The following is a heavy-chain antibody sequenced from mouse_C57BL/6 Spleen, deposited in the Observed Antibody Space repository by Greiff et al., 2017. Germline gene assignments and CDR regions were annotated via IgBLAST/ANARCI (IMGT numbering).Heavy chain of an antibody. J-gene: IGHJ4*01. CDR2: IDPENGDT. CDR1: GFNIKDDY. Sequence: EVQLQQSGAELVRPGASVKLSCTASGFNIKDDYMHWVKQRPEQGLDWIGWIDPENGDTEYASKFQGKATITADTSSNTAYLQLSSLTSEDTAVYYCTTLPSTAQAFNAMDYWGQGTSVTVSS. CDR3: TTLPSTAQAFNAMDY. V-gene: IGHV14-4*01. D-gene: IGHD3-2*02.